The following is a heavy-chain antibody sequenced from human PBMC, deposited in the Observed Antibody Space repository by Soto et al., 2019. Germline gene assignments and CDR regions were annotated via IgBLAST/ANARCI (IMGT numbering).Heavy chain of an antibody. Sequence: QLHLQESGPGLVKPSETLSLTCTVSNDSIRSGTYYWAWIRQPPGRGLEWIVSPSYLGTTDCNPSLKSRVTISKDASKNQFSLKLTSMTAADTAVYYCATGRSDSGWYEEHFWGQGPLVTVSS. V-gene: IGHV4-39*01. J-gene: IGHJ4*02. D-gene: IGHD6-19*01. CDR2: PSYLGTT. CDR3: ATGRSDSGWYEEHF. CDR1: NDSIRSGTYY.